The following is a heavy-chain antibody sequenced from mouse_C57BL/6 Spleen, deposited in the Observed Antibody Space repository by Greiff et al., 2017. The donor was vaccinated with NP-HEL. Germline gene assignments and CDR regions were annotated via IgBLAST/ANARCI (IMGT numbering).Heavy chain of an antibody. Sequence: EVKLMESGAELVKPGASVKLSCTASGFNIKDYYMHWVKQRTEQGLEWIGRIDPEDGETKYAPKFPGKATITADTSSNTAYLQLSSLTSEDTAVYYCARGSGFFDYWGQGTTRTVSS. V-gene: IGHV14-2*01. D-gene: IGHD3-2*02. CDR1: GFNIKDYY. CDR2: IDPEDGET. J-gene: IGHJ2*01. CDR3: ARGSGFFDY.